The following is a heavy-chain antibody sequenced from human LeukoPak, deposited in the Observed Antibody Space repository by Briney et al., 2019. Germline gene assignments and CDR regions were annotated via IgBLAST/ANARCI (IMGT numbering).Heavy chain of an antibody. CDR2: IYYSGST. V-gene: IGHV4-59*01. CDR1: GGSIRSYF. CDR3: ARANSPRDFQH. J-gene: IGHJ1*01. Sequence: SETLSLTCTVSGGSIRSYFWSWIRQPPGKGLEWIGYIYYSGSTNYNPSLKSRVTISVDTSKNQFSLKLNSATATDTAVYYCARANSPRDFQHWGQGTLVTVSS. D-gene: IGHD3-10*01.